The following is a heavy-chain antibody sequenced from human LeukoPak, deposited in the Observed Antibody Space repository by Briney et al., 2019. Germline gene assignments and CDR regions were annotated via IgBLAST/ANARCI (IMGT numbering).Heavy chain of an antibody. CDR2: INPNGGGT. CDR1: GYSFTGYY. Sequence: ASVKVSCKASGYSFTGYYMHWVRQAPGQGLEWMGWINPNGGGTNYAQKFQGRVTMTRDTSTSTVYMELSSLRSEDTAVYYCARDSGIAVAGIDYWGQGTLVTVSS. CDR3: ARDSGIAVAGIDY. V-gene: IGHV1-2*02. D-gene: IGHD6-19*01. J-gene: IGHJ4*02.